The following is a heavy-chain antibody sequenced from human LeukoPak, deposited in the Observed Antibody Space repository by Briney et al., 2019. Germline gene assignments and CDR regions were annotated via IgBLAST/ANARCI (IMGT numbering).Heavy chain of an antibody. J-gene: IGHJ4*02. CDR2: IYYSGST. V-gene: IGHV4-59*01. Sequence: RSETLSLTCTVSGGSISSYYWSWIRQPPGKGLEWIGYIYYSGSTNYNPSLKSRVTISVDTSKNQFSLKLSSVTAADTAVYYCARDLTDYFDYWGQGTLVTVSS. CDR1: GGSISSYY. CDR3: ARDLTDYFDY.